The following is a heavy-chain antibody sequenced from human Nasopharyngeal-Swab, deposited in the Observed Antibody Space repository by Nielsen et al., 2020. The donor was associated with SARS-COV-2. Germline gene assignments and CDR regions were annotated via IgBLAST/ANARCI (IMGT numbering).Heavy chain of an antibody. Sequence: IREPPGKALEWLALIYWDDDKRYSPSLKSRLTITKDTSKNQVVLTMTNMDPVDTATYYCARAYYYDSSGCHFDYWGQGTLVTVSS. D-gene: IGHD3-22*01. CDR3: ARAYYYDSSGCHFDY. V-gene: IGHV2-5*02. J-gene: IGHJ4*02. CDR2: IYWDDDK.